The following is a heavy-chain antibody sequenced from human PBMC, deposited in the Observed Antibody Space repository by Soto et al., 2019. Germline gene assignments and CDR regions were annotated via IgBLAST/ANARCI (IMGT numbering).Heavy chain of an antibody. J-gene: IGHJ6*03. CDR2: ISSSSSTI. D-gene: IGHD4-17*01. Sequence: PGVSLRLSCAAAGFTFSSYSMNWVRQAPGKGLEWVSYISSSSSTIYYADSVKGRFTISRDNAKNSLYLQMNSLRAEDTAVYYCARETPMTTVTDYYYYYMDVWGKGTTVTVSS. CDR1: GFTFSSYS. CDR3: ARETPMTTVTDYYYYYMDV. V-gene: IGHV3-48*01.